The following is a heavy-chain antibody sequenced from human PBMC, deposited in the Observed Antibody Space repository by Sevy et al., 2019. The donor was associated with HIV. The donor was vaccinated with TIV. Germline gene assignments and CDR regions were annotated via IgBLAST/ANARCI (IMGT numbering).Heavy chain of an antibody. V-gene: IGHV4-39*01. Sequence: SETLSLTCTVSGGSISSSSYYWGWIRQPPGKGLEWIGSIYYSGSTYYNPSLKSRLTISLDTSKNQFSLKLSSVTAAETAVYYCARHRNSSNPKNRYYYYYYKDVWGKGTTVTVSS. D-gene: IGHD6-13*01. J-gene: IGHJ6*03. CDR2: IYYSGST. CDR1: GGSISSSSYY. CDR3: ARHRNSSNPKNRYYYYYYKDV.